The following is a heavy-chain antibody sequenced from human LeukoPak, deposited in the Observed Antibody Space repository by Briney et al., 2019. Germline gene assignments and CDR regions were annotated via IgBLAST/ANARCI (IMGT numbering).Heavy chain of an antibody. Sequence: PGRSLRPSCAVSGFTFSSYAMHWVRQAPGKGLEWVAVISYDGSNKYYADSVKGRFTISRDNSKNTLYLQMNSLRAEDTAVYYCTRDLMDYDVSTGLHHYYMDVWGQGTTVSVSS. CDR3: TRDLMDYDVSTGLHHYYMDV. CDR2: ISYDGSNK. CDR1: GFTFSSYA. D-gene: IGHD3-9*01. V-gene: IGHV3-30-3*01. J-gene: IGHJ6*02.